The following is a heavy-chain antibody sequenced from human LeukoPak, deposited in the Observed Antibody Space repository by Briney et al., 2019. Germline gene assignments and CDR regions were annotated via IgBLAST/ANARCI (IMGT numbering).Heavy chain of an antibody. CDR3: AKDLAMVVTLYYYYMDV. V-gene: IGHV3-43*02. CDR2: ISGNGGST. J-gene: IGHJ6*03. Sequence: PGGSLRLSCAASGFTFDDYAMHWVRQAPGKGLEWVSLISGNGGSTYYADSVRGRFTISRGNSKNSLYLQMNSLRTEDTALYYCAKDLAMVVTLYYYYMDVWGKGTTVTVSS. CDR1: GFTFDDYA. D-gene: IGHD4-23*01.